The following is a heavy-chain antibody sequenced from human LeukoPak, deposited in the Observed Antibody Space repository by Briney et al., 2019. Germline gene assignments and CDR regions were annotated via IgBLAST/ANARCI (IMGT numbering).Heavy chain of an antibody. J-gene: IGHJ4*02. CDR3: ARAHYDILTGYSLDY. CDR1: GGSISSSNW. D-gene: IGHD3-9*01. CDR2: IYHSGST. Sequence: KPSETLSLTCTVSGGSISSSNWWSWVRQPPGKGLEWIGEIYHSGSTNYNPSLKSRVTISVDKSKNQFSLKLSSVTAADTAVYYCARAHYDILTGYSLDYWGQGTLVTVSS. V-gene: IGHV4-4*02.